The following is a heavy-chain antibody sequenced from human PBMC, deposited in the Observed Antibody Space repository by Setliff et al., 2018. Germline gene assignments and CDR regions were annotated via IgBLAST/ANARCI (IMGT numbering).Heavy chain of an antibody. D-gene: IGHD3-22*01. CDR3: ARLWISYESNTYFYPKYFDF. CDR2: IYYSGST. Sequence: SETLSLTCTVSGGSISSSSYYWGWIRQPPGKGLEWIGNIYYSGSTNYNPSLKSRVTISVDTSENQFSLRLNSVTAADTAVYYCARLWISYESNTYFYPKYFDFWGQGTLVTVSS. J-gene: IGHJ4*02. V-gene: IGHV4-39*07. CDR1: GGSISSSSYY.